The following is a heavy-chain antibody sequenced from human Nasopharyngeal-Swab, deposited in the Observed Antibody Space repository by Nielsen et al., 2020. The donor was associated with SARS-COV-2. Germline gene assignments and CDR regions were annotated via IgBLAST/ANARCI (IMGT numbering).Heavy chain of an antibody. J-gene: IGHJ3*01. CDR3: AGAYDSGSYFAFDL. CDR2: ISSSTYI. Sequence: GGSLRLSCAASGFTFGTYSMNWVRQAPGKGLEWVSSISSSTYIYYADSVKGRFTISRDNAKNSLYLQMNSLRAEDTAVYYCAGAYDSGSYFAFDLWGQGTMVTVSS. V-gene: IGHV3-21*01. CDR1: GFTFGTYS. D-gene: IGHD3-10*01.